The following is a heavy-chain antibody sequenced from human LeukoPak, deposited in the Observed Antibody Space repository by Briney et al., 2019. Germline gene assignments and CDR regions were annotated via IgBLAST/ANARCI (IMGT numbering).Heavy chain of an antibody. CDR2: IKQDGSEK. CDR1: GFTFSQYW. V-gene: IGHV3-7*01. CDR3: ARDRGCSSSSCWLDP. Sequence: GGSLRLSCAASGFTFSQYWMSWVRQAPGKGLEWVANIKQDGSEKNYVDSVKGRFTISRDNAKNSLSLQMNSLRAEDTAVYYCARDRGCSSSSCWLDPWGQGTLVTVSS. J-gene: IGHJ5*02. D-gene: IGHD2-2*01.